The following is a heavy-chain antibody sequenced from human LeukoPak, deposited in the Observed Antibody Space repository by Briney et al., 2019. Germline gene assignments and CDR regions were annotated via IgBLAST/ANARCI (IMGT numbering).Heavy chain of an antibody. CDR1: GGSISSGGYY. J-gene: IGHJ4*02. Sequence: SETLSLTCTVSGGSISSGGYYWSWIRQPPGKGLEWIGYIYHSGSTYYNPSLKSRVTISVDRSKNQFSLKLSSVTAADTAVYYCARTYYDFWSGYSPRGVLPPYFDYWGQGTLVTVSS. V-gene: IGHV4-30-2*01. CDR2: IYHSGST. CDR3: ARTYYDFWSGYSPRGVLPPYFDY. D-gene: IGHD3-3*01.